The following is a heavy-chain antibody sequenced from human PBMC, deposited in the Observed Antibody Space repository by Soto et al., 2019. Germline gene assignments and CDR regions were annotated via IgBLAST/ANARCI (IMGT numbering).Heavy chain of an antibody. CDR1: GFTFSSYA. V-gene: IGHV3-23*01. CDR3: ASLADIVVVPAAYFDY. D-gene: IGHD2-2*01. CDR2: ISGSGGST. J-gene: IGHJ4*02. Sequence: GGSLRLSCAASGFTFSSYAMSWVRQAPGKGLEWVSAISGSGGSTYYADSVKGRFTISRDNSKNTLYLQMNSLRAEDTAVYYCASLADIVVVPAAYFDYWGQGTLVTVSS.